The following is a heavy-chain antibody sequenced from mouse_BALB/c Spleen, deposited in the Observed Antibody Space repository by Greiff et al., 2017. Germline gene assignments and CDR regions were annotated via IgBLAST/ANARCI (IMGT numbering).Heavy chain of an antibody. CDR1: GFNIKDTY. V-gene: IGHV14-3*02. CDR2: IDPANGNT. J-gene: IGHJ1*01. Sequence: VQLKESGAELVKPGASVKLSCTASGFNIKDTYMHWVKQRPEQGLEWIGRIDPANGNTKYDPKFQGKATITADTSSNPAYLQLSSLTAEDTAVYYCARNFDVWGAGTTVTVSS. CDR3: ARNFDV.